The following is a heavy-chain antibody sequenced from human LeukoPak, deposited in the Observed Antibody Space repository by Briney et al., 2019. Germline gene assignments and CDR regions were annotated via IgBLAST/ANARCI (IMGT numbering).Heavy chain of an antibody. CDR3: ARRYSRFPFDY. J-gene: IGHJ4*02. V-gene: IGHV4-34*01. CDR2: INHSGST. CDR1: GGSFSGYY. D-gene: IGHD6-13*01. Sequence: SETLSLTCAVYGGSFSGYYWSWIRQPPGKGLEWIGEINHSGSTNYNPSLKSRVTISVDTSKNQFSLKLSSVTAADTAVYYCARRYSRFPFDYWGQGTLVTVSS.